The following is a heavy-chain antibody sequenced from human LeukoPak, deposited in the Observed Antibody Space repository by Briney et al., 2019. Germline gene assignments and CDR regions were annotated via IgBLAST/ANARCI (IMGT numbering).Heavy chain of an antibody. CDR2: INPSGGST. J-gene: IGHJ4*02. Sequence: ASVNVSCKASGYTFTSYYMHWVRQAPGQGLEWMGIINPSGGSTSYAQKFQGRVTMTRDRSTGTVYMELSSLRSEDTAVYYCARDPYYYDSSGYSYFEYWGQGTLVTVSS. CDR1: GYTFTSYY. CDR3: ARDPYYYDSSGYSYFEY. D-gene: IGHD3-22*01. V-gene: IGHV1-46*01.